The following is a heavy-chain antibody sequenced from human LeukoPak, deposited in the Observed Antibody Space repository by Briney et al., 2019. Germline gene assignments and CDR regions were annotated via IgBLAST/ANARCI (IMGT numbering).Heavy chain of an antibody. V-gene: IGHV4-30-2*01. D-gene: IGHD3-10*01. CDR1: GGSISSGGYS. CDR3: ARGGDPPGCWYFDL. CDR2: IYHSGST. Sequence: SETLSLTCTVSGGSISSGGYSWSWIRQPPGKGLEWIGYIYHSGSTYYNPSLKSRVTISVDRSKNQFSLKLSSVTAADTAVYYCARGGDPPGCWYFDLWGRGTLVTVSS. J-gene: IGHJ2*01.